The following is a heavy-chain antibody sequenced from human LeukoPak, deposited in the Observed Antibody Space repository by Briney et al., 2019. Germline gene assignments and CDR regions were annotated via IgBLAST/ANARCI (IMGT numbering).Heavy chain of an antibody. CDR2: IYYSGST. V-gene: IGHV4-59*01. J-gene: IGHJ4*02. CDR1: GGSISSYY. CDR3: ARGGRDYDILTGYYGGYFDY. D-gene: IGHD3-9*01. Sequence: SETLSLTCTVSGGSISSYYWSWIRQPPGKGLEWIGYIYYSGSTNYNPSLKSRVTISVDTSKNQFSLKLSSVTAADTAVYYCARGGRDYDILTGYYGGYFDYWGQGTLVTVSS.